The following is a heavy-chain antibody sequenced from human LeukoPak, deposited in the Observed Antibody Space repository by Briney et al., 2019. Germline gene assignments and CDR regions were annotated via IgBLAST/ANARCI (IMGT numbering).Heavy chain of an antibody. V-gene: IGHV3-11*01. J-gene: IGHJ5*01. CDR3: ATVYYDSWSGYFDC. Sequence: GGSLRLSCAASGFTFSDYYMSWIRQAPGKGLEWVSYISSSGSTIYYADSVKGRFTISRDNAKNSLYLQMNSLRAEDTAVYYCATVYYDSWSGYFDCWGQGTLVTVSS. D-gene: IGHD3-3*01. CDR2: ISSSGSTI. CDR1: GFTFSDYY.